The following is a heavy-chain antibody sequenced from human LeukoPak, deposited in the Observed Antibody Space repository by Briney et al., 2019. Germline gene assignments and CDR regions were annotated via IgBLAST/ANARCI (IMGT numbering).Heavy chain of an antibody. Sequence: SETLSLTCTVSGGSISSGTYYWAWIRQPPGKGLEWIGTIYHSGSTYYNPSLKSRVTISVDTSKNQFSLNLTSLTAADTAVYYCARDPQTYDSSGYYGFYFDYWGQGTLVTVSS. CDR1: GGSISSGTYY. D-gene: IGHD3-22*01. CDR3: ARDPQTYDSSGYYGFYFDY. J-gene: IGHJ4*02. V-gene: IGHV4-39*07. CDR2: IYHSGST.